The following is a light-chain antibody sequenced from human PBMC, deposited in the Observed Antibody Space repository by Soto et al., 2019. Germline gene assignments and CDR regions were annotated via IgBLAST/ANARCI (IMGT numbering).Light chain of an antibody. CDR2: DAS. CDR3: QQYNTAKT. V-gene: IGKV1-5*01. CDR1: QSISSW. Sequence: DIQMTQSPSTLSASVGDRVTITCRASQSISSWLAWYQQKPGKVPKLLIYDASSLESGVPSRFSGSGSGTEFTLTISSLQPDDFATYYCQQYNTAKTFGQGTKVEIK. J-gene: IGKJ1*01.